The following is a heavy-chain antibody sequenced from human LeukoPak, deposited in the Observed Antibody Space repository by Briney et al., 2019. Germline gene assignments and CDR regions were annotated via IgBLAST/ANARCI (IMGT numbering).Heavy chain of an antibody. J-gene: IGHJ4*02. V-gene: IGHV4-59*01. CDR2: IYYSGSI. Sequence: SETLSLICTVSGASISSYYWSWIRQPPGKGLEWIGDIYYSGSIKYNPSLKSRVTMSVDTSKNQFSLKLSSVTAADTAIYYCARENPSGYYNRPIDYWGQGALVTVSS. CDR1: GASISSYY. CDR3: ARENPSGYYNRPIDY. D-gene: IGHD3-22*01.